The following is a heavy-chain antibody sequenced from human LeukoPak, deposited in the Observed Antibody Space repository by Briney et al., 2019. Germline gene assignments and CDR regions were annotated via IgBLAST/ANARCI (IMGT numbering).Heavy chain of an antibody. Sequence: PGRSLRLSCAASGFTFSSYGMHWVRQAPGKGLEWVAVIWYDGSNKYYADSVKGRFTISRDNSKNTLYLQMNSLRAEDTAVYYCAKDHIVVVVAATQPPYFDYWGQGTLVTVSS. V-gene: IGHV3-33*06. CDR1: GFTFSSYG. CDR2: IWYDGSNK. CDR3: AKDHIVVVVAATQPPYFDY. D-gene: IGHD2-15*01. J-gene: IGHJ4*02.